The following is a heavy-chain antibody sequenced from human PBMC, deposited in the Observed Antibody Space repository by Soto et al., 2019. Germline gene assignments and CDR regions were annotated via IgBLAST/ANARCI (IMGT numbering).Heavy chain of an antibody. V-gene: IGHV3-11*01. CDR3: ARRGPLNNLLMVPDSFGLDV. CDR2: ISSGGSSK. CDR1: GFTFGDYY. J-gene: IGHJ6*02. Sequence: QVQLVESGGGLVKPGGSLRLSCAASGFTFGDYYMSWIRQAPGKGLGWVSYISSGGSSKYYTESVKGRFTISRDLANNSLHLQMNSLRVEDTAVYFCARRGPLNNLLMVPDSFGLDVWGQGTTVTVSS. D-gene: IGHD2-8*01.